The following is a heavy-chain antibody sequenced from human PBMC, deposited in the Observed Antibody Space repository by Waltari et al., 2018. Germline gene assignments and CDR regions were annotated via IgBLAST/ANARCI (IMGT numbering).Heavy chain of an antibody. J-gene: IGHJ4*02. CDR1: GGNVSRYA. Sequence: QVQLVQSGAEVKQPGSSVKVSCKASGGNVSRYAYRWVLQAPGQGLEWMGGIIPIFGTANYAQKFQGRVTITADESTSTAYMELSSLRSEDTAVYYCARVGYGDYGDYFDYWGQGTLVTVSS. CDR2: IIPIFGTA. V-gene: IGHV1-69*01. D-gene: IGHD4-17*01. CDR3: ARVGYGDYGDYFDY.